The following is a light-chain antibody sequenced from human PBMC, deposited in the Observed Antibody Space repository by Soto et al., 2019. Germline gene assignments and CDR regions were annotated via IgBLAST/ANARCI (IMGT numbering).Light chain of an antibody. CDR2: KAS. CDR3: QQYISFSDS. V-gene: IGKV1-5*03. Sequence: DIQMTQSPSTLAASLGGRVTITCRASQNISGWLAWYQQKPGKAPNLLIYKASTLGNGVPSRFSGSGSGTEFTLTINSLQPEDFATYYCQQYISFSDSFGQGTKLEIK. J-gene: IGKJ2*01. CDR1: QNISGW.